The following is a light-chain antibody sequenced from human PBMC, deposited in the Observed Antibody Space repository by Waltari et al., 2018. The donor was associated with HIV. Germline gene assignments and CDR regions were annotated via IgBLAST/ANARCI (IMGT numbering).Light chain of an antibody. CDR2: EVT. CDR1: SSDAGGFNS. Sequence: QSGLTQPPSASGSPGQSVTMACTGTSSDAGGFNSVPWYQQHPGKAPKLMISEVTTRPSGVPDRFSGAKSCNTASLTVSGLQPEDEADYYCSSYAGSNNHLIFGGGTKLTVL. CDR3: SSYAGSNNHLI. V-gene: IGLV2-8*01. J-gene: IGLJ2*01.